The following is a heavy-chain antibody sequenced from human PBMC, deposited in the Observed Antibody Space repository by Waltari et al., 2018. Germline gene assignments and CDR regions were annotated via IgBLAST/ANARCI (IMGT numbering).Heavy chain of an antibody. CDR1: GFTFSDYW. V-gene: IGHV3-74*01. Sequence: EVQLLEAGGDLVQPGGSLRLSCAASGFTFSDYWMHWVRQAPGEGLVWGARINGYGNGVTSSDSVQGRFTILRDNTKNTVYLQLNSLGADDTAVYYCARKGGRGYTYGPFYFDSWGRGTLVTVSS. D-gene: IGHD5-18*01. CDR3: ARKGGRGYTYGPFYFDS. CDR2: INGYGNGV. J-gene: IGHJ4*02.